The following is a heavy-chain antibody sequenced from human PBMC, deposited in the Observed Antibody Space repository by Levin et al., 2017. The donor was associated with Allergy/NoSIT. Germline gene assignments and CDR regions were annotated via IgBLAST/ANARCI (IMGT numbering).Heavy chain of an antibody. V-gene: IGHV3-23*01. J-gene: IGHJ4*02. Sequence: GESLKISCAASGFTFSSYAMSWVRQAPGKGLEWVSAISGSGGSTYYADSVKGRFTISRDNSKNTLYLQMNSLRAEDTAVYYCAKEPISIAARPVDYFDYWGQGTLVTVSS. CDR2: ISGSGGST. CDR3: AKEPISIAARPVDYFDY. CDR1: GFTFSSYA. D-gene: IGHD6-6*01.